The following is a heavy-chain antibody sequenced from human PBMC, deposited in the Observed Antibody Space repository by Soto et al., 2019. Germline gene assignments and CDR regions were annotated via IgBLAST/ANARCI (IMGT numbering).Heavy chain of an antibody. CDR2: ISSDGSNR. D-gene: IGHD2-15*01. CDR3: AKDLMVDCSGGSCYSSHYYYYGMDV. CDR1: GVTFSSCG. V-gene: IGHV3-30*18. Sequence: GESLRPSYTASGVTFSSCGWHRVRQAPGWGLDCVAVISSDGSNRYYADSVRGRFTISRDYSKNTVYLQMNSLTTEDTAMYYCAKDLMVDCSGGSCYSSHYYYYGMDVWGQGT. J-gene: IGHJ6*02.